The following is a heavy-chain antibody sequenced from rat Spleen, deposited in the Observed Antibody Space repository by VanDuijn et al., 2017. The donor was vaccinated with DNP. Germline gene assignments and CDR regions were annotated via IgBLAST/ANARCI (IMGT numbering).Heavy chain of an antibody. CDR1: GFSFSGFY. CDR3: ARPRYGYQALFAY. V-gene: IGHV5-22*01. Sequence: EVQLVESGGGLVQPGRSLKLSCAASGFSFSGFYMAWVRQAPTKGLEWVAYIGSDGYAPYYGDSVKGRFTISRDNAKSTLYLQMTSLRSEDTATYYCARPRYGYQALFAYWGQGTLVTVSS. D-gene: IGHD1-4*01. CDR2: IGSDGYAP. J-gene: IGHJ3*01.